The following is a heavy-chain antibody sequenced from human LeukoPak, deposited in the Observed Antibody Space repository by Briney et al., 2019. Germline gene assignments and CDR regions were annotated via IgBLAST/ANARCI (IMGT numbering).Heavy chain of an antibody. V-gene: IGHV3-21*04. CDR1: GFTFSSYS. CDR3: AKRGSWPPLLYYYYMDV. J-gene: IGHJ6*03. CDR2: ISSSSSCI. D-gene: IGHD2/OR15-2a*01. Sequence: PGGSLRLSCAASGFTFSSYSMNWVRQAPGKGLEWVSSISSSSSCIYYADSVKGRFTISRDNSKNTLYLQMNSLRAEDTAVYYCAKRGSWPPLLYYYYMDVWGKGTTVTVSS.